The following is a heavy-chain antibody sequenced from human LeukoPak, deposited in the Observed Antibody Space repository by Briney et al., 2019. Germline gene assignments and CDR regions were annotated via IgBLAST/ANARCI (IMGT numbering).Heavy chain of an antibody. CDR3: ARAYYARALFAY. D-gene: IGHD2-2*01. J-gene: IGHJ4*02. CDR2: IYYTGST. CDR1: GGSISNYF. Sequence: SETLSLTCTVSGGSISNYFWSWIRQPPGKGLQWIGYIYYTGSTNYDPSLKSRVTISVDTSKNQFSLKLSSVTAADTAVYYCARAYYARALFAYWGQGTLVTVSS. V-gene: IGHV4-59*12.